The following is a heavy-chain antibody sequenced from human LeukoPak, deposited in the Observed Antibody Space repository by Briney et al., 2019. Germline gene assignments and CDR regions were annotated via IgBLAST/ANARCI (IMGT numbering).Heavy chain of an antibody. J-gene: IGHJ4*02. CDR3: ASLPRITIFGVVH. V-gene: IGHV4-39*01. CDR2: IYYSGST. D-gene: IGHD3-3*01. CDR1: GGSIGSSSYY. Sequence: SETLSLTXTVSGGSIGSSSYYWGWIRQPPGKGLEWIGSIYYSGSTYYNPSLKSRVTISVDTSKNQFSLKLSSVTAADTAVYYCASLPRITIFGVVHWGQGTLVTVSS.